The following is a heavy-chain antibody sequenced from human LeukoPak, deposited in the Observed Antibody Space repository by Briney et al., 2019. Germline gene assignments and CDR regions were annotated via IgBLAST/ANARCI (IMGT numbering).Heavy chain of an antibody. J-gene: IGHJ4*02. CDR3: AEGVYYFDY. CDR1: GGSISSSSYY. Sequence: ASETLSLTCTVSGGSISSSSYYWCWIRQPPGKGLEWIGSIYYSGSTYYTPSLKSRVTISVDTSKNQFSLKLSSVTAADTAVYYCAEGVYYFDYWGQGTLVTVSS. CDR2: IYYSGST. V-gene: IGHV4-39*01. D-gene: IGHD3-16*01.